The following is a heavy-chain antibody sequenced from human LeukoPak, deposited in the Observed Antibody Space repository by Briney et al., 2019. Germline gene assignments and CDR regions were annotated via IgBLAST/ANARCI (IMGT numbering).Heavy chain of an antibody. V-gene: IGHV3-11*01. CDR2: ISSSGDTI. D-gene: IGHD3-3*01. J-gene: IGHJ5*02. CDR3: ARSPGGSGFFDP. Sequence: GGSLRLSCAASGFIFSDYYMTWIRQAPGKGLEWISYISSSGDTIYYADSVKGRFTISRDDAKNSLYLQMSSLRAGDTAVYYCARSPGGSGFFDPWGQGTLVTVSS. CDR1: GFIFSDYY.